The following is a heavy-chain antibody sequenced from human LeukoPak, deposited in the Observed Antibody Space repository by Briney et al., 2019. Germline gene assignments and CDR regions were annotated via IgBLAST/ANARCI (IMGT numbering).Heavy chain of an antibody. CDR2: ISSSSSTI. J-gene: IGHJ4*02. V-gene: IGHV3-48*01. CDR1: GFTFSSYS. Sequence: GGSLRLSCAASGFTFSSYSMNWVRQAPGKGLEWVSYISSSSSTIYYADSVKGRFTISRDNSKSTLYLQLNSLRAEDTAVYYCARDSTYYYDSGSSGPHYFDNWGQGTLVTVSS. CDR3: ARDSTYYYDSGSSGPHYFDN. D-gene: IGHD3-10*01.